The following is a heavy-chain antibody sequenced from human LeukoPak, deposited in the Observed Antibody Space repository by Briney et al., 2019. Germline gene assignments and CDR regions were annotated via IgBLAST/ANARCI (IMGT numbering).Heavy chain of an antibody. V-gene: IGHV4-59*01. CDR2: VYHTGTS. CDR3: TEVVNGGHFDY. J-gene: IGHJ4*02. CDR1: GASINVYY. D-gene: IGHD2-8*01. Sequence: SSETLSLTCSVSGASINVYYWTWIRQPPGKGLEWIGYVYHTGTSGYHPSLKSRVTMSLATNKNQVSLKLRSVTAADTAVYFYTEVVNGGHFDYSGQGTLVTVYS.